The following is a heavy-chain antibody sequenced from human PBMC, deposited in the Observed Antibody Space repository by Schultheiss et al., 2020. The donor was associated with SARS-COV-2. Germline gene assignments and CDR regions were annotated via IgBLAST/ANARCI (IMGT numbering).Heavy chain of an antibody. J-gene: IGHJ4*02. V-gene: IGHV3-23*03. CDR1: GFTFSSYA. D-gene: IGHD7-27*01. CDR2: VYGDGSI. Sequence: GGSLRLSCAASGFTFSSYAMSWVRQAPGKGLEWVSLVYGDGSIRFADSVKGRFTLSRDDSKNTVHLQMNSLRAEDTAVYFCASVTSDWGMRFDYWGQGTLVTVSS. CDR3: ASVTSDWGMRFDY.